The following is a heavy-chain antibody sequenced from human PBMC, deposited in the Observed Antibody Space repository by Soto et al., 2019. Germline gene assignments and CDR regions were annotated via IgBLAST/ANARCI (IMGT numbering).Heavy chain of an antibody. D-gene: IGHD2-2*01. Sequence: TLSLTCTVSGDSMTSGDYSWSWIRQPPGKGLEWLGYIYRTGNTHYSPSLKSRVSISQDRSKNQFSLELTSVTAADTAVYYCARGDYQYSIDYWGQGTLVTVSS. CDR1: GDSMTSGDYS. V-gene: IGHV4-30-2*01. CDR3: ARGDYQYSIDY. CDR2: IYRTGNT. J-gene: IGHJ4*02.